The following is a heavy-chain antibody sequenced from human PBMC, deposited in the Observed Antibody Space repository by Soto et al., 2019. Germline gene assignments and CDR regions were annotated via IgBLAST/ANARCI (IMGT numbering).Heavy chain of an antibody. V-gene: IGHV3-30*18. D-gene: IGHD2-15*01. CDR1: GFTFSSYG. CDR2: ISYDGSNK. J-gene: IGHJ4*02. Sequence: GESLKISCAASGFTFSSYGMHWVRQAPGKGLEWVAVISYDGSNKYYADSVKGRFTISRDNSKNTLYLQMNSLRAEDTAVYYCAKLGYCSGGPCGYDLYAEDYWGQGTLVTVSS. CDR3: AKLGYCSGGPCGYDLYAEDY.